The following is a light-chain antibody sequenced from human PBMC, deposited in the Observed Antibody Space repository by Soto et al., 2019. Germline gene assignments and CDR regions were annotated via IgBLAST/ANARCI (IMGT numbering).Light chain of an antibody. CDR2: DTS. J-gene: IGKJ3*01. Sequence: EIVSMQSPGTLSLSPGEGATLSCRASQSVNNNYLAWYQQRPGQAPTVLIFDTSRRATGVPDRFSGSGSGTDFTLRISRVEPDDFAVYYCQQYGSSQFTFGPGTKVNIK. CDR1: QSVNNNY. CDR3: QQYGSSQFT. V-gene: IGKV3-20*01.